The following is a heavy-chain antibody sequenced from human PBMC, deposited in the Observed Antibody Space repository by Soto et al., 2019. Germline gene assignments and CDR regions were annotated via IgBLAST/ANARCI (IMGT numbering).Heavy chain of an antibody. CDR1: GFSFSTYA. V-gene: IGHV3-23*01. CDR3: AKVGGSGWFDAFDI. D-gene: IGHD6-19*01. J-gene: IGHJ3*02. CDR2: ISGSGGST. Sequence: EVQLLESGGGLVQPGGSLRLSCAASGFSFSTYALSWVRQAPGKGLDWVSVISGSGGSTDYAGSVKGRFTIARDNSKNALYLQMNSLRAEDTALYYSAKVGGSGWFDAFDIWGQGTMVTVSS.